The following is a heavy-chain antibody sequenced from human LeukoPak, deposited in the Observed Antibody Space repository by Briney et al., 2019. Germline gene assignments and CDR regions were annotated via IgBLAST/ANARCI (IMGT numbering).Heavy chain of an antibody. V-gene: IGHV1-8*01. CDR1: GYTFTGYD. J-gene: IGHJ4*02. Sequence: ASVKVSCKASGYTFTGYDINWVRQATGQGLEWMGWMNPNSGNTGYAQKFQGRVTMTRNTSISTAYMELTSLRSEDTAVYYCGMSSSGPGAYYFDYWGQGTLVTVSS. CDR2: MNPNSGNT. CDR3: GMSSSGPGAYYFDY. D-gene: IGHD6-19*01.